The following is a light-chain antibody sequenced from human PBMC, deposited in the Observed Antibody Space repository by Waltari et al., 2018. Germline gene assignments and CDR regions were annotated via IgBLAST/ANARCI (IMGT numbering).Light chain of an antibody. CDR2: DVS. V-gene: IGLV2-14*01. Sequence: QSALTQPASVSGSPGQSVTIFCAGTSNDVGGYNSVSWYQEHPGQAPRVIIYDVSDRPSGVSDRLSRCRSGNTASLTISGLQAEDEADYYCSSQSSNDVVLFGGGTKLTVL. J-gene: IGLJ2*01. CDR3: SSQSSNDVVL. CDR1: SNDVGGYNS.